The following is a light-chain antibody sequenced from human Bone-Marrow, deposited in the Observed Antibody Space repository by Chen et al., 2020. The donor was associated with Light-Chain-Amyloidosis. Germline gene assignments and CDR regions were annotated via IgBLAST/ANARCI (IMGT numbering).Light chain of an antibody. J-gene: IGLJ1*01. CDR1: SGHSSYA. Sequence: QLVLTQSPSASASLGASVKLTCTLSSGHSSYAIAWHQQQPEKGPRYLMKLNSDGSHSKGDGIPDRFSGSSSGAERYLTISSLQSEEEADYYCQTWGTGILVFGTGTKVTVL. CDR3: QTWGTGILV. CDR2: LNSDGSH. V-gene: IGLV4-69*01.